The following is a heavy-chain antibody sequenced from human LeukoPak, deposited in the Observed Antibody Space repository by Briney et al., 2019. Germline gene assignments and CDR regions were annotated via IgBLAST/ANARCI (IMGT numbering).Heavy chain of an antibody. CDR3: ARGHYDFWSGYRSDAFDI. V-gene: IGHV4-34*01. CDR2: INHSGST. J-gene: IGHJ3*02. Sequence: PSETLSLTCAVYGGSFSGYCWSWIRQPPGKGLEWIGEINHSGSTNYNPSLKSRVTISVDTSKNQFSLKLSSVTAADTAVYYCARGHYDFWSGYRSDAFDIWGQGTMVTVSS. CDR1: GGSFSGYC. D-gene: IGHD3-3*01.